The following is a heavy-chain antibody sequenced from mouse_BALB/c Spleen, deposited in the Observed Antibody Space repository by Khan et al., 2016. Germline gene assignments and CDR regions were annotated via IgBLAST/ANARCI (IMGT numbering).Heavy chain of an antibody. D-gene: IGHD1-1*01. CDR2: IDPANGNT. J-gene: IGHJ4*01. V-gene: IGHV14-3*02. Sequence: VQLQQPGAELVKPGASVKLSCTASGFNIKDTYMHWVKPRPDQGLAWIGRIDPANGNTKYDPKFQGKATITAANSSNTAYLQLSSLTSEATAVDYCAGGYYGSSRYAMDYWGQGTSVTVSS. CDR3: AGGYYGSSRYAMDY. CDR1: GFNIKDTY.